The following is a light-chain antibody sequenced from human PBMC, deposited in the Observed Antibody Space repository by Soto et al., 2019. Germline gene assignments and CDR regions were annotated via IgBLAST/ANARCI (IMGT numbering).Light chain of an antibody. CDR2: AAS. V-gene: IGKV1-9*01. Sequence: DIQLTQSPSFLSASVGDRVTITCRASQGISSYLAWYQQKPGKAPKLLIYAASTLQSGVPSRFSGSGSGTELALTISRLQPEDVATYYCQKYNSAPLTFGGGTKVDIK. CDR3: QKYNSAPLT. J-gene: IGKJ4*01. CDR1: QGISSY.